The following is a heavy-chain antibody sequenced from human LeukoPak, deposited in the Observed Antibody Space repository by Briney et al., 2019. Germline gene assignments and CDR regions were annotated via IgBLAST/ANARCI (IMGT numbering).Heavy chain of an antibody. D-gene: IGHD6-19*01. V-gene: IGHV4-59*08. Sequence: SETLSLTCTVSGGSISTYYWTWIRQSPGKGLEWIGFIYYSGGTKYNPSLESRVTISLDMSKNQFSLKLSSVTAADTAVYYCARRLAVTGRYYFDYWGQGATVTVSS. J-gene: IGHJ4*03. CDR2: IYYSGGT. CDR1: GGSISTYY. CDR3: ARRLAVTGRYYFDY.